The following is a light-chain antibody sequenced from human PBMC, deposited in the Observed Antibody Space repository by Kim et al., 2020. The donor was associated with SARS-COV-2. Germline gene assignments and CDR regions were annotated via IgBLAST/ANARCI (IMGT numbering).Light chain of an antibody. CDR3: AAWDASLRGWL. J-gene: IGLJ3*02. CDR1: SSNIGTNA. CDR2: SDN. V-gene: IGLV1-44*01. Sequence: ELTQPPAASGAPGQRVTISCSGSSSNIGTNAINWYQQLPETAPKLLIFSDNKRPSWVPDRFSASKSGTSASLAISGLQSDDEGTYYCAAWDASLRGWLFGGGTQLTVL.